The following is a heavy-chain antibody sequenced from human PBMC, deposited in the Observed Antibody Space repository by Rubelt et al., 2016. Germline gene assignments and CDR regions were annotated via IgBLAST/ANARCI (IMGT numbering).Heavy chain of an antibody. J-gene: IGHJ4*02. CDR3: ARANSGSGYFGIDC. D-gene: IGHD3-22*01. CDR1: GYTFTSYY. Sequence: QVQLVQSGAEGKKPGASVKVSCKASGYTFTSYYMHWVRQAPGQGLEGMGIINPSSGSTGYAQKFQGRILMTRYTSTSTGDMEQSSLRSEDTAVYYCARANSGSGYFGIDCLGQVTLVTVSS. CDR2: INPSSGST. V-gene: IGHV1-46*01.